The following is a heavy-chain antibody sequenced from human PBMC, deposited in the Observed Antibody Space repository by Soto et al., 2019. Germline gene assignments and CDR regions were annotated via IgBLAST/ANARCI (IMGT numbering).Heavy chain of an antibody. CDR1: GYNFATTS. D-gene: IGHD2-15*01. Sequence: QAHLQQSGAEVKKPGASVKVSCEASGYNFATTSIAWVRQVPGQGLEWMGWITTYTGDTNYEQQLQGRVTMTTDTSTNTAHMEVRSLRSGDTAVYYCATLGLGSGGTCYSRPLDNWGQGTLVTVSS. CDR3: ATLGLGSGGTCYSRPLDN. V-gene: IGHV1-18*01. CDR2: ITTYTGDT. J-gene: IGHJ4*02.